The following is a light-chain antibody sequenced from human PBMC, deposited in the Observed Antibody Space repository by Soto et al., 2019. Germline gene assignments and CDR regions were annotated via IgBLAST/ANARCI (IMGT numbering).Light chain of an antibody. V-gene: IGKV1-5*01. CDR3: QQYVNYWT. CDR1: QSISSW. Sequence: DSQMTQSPSTLSASVGDRVTITWRASQSISSWLACYQQKPGKAPKLLIYDASSLESGVPSRFSGSGSGTDFTLTISHLQPDDSATYYCQQYVNYWTFGQGTKVDIK. J-gene: IGKJ1*01. CDR2: DAS.